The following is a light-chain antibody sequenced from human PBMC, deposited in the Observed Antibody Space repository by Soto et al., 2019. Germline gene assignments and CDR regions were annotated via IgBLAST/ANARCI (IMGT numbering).Light chain of an antibody. CDR3: QQYGSSPRT. CDR2: GTS. CDR1: QGVSSGY. J-gene: IGKJ1*01. V-gene: IGKV3-20*01. Sequence: EIVLAQSPGTLSLSPGERATLSCRASQGVSSGYLAWYQQNPGQAPRLLISGTSSRATGIPDRFSGSGSGTDFTLTISRLEPEDFAMYYCQQYGSSPRTFGQGTKVEI.